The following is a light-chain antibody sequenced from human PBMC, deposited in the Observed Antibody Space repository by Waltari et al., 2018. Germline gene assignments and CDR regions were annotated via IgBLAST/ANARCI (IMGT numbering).Light chain of an antibody. CDR2: YAS. J-gene: IGKJ5*01. V-gene: IGKV3-11*01. CDR1: QSVSSY. Sequence: EIVLTQSPATLSLSPGERATLSCRASQSVSSYLAWYQQKPGQAPRLLIYYASNRATGIPARCSGSGSGTDFTLTISSLEPEDFAVYYCQQRSNWPPITFGQGTRLEIK. CDR3: QQRSNWPPIT.